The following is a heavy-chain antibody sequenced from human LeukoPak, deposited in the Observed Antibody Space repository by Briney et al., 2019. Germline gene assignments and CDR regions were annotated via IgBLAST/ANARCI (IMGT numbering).Heavy chain of an antibody. V-gene: IGHV4-34*01. Sequence: PSETLSLTCAVYGGSFSGYYWSWIRQPPGKGLDWIGEVNHSGSTNYNPSLKSRVTISVDTSKNQFSLKLSSVTAADTAVYYCARGYKGYVWGSYRPSGFDYWGQGTLVTVSS. CDR1: GGSFSGYY. D-gene: IGHD3-16*02. J-gene: IGHJ4*02. CDR2: VNHSGST. CDR3: ARGYKGYVWGSYRPSGFDY.